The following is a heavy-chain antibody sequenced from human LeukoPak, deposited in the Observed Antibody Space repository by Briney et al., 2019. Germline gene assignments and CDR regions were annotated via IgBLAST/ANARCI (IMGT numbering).Heavy chain of an antibody. CDR2: INPNSGGT. CDR3: ARGAITISNAQPFDY. V-gene: IGHV1-2*02. Sequence: GASVKVSCKASGYTFTGYYMHWVRQAPGQGLEWMGGINPNSGGTNYAQKFQGRVTMTRDTSISTAYMELSRLRSDDTAVYYCARGAITISNAQPFDYWGQGALVTVSS. CDR1: GYTFTGYY. J-gene: IGHJ4*02. D-gene: IGHD3-3*01.